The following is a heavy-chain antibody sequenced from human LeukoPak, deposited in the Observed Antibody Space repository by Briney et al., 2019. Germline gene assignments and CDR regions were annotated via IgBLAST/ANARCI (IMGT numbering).Heavy chain of an antibody. Sequence: GGSLRLSCAASGFTFSNYAIHWVRQAPGKGLECVSAISSIEGRIFYANSVKGRFTISRDNSKNTLYLQMNSLRDEDTAVYYCARSGSGSNFLDYWGQGTLVTVSS. J-gene: IGHJ4*02. CDR1: GFTFSNYA. D-gene: IGHD3-10*01. CDR2: ISSIEGRI. CDR3: ARSGSGSNFLDY. V-gene: IGHV3-64*04.